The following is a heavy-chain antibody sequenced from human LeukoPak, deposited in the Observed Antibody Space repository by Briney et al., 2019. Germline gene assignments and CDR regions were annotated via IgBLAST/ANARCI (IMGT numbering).Heavy chain of an antibody. CDR1: GYTFSDHY. Sequence: GGFLRLSCAASGYTFSDHYIDWVRQAPGKGLEWVGHTRNKANNYATEYAASVKGRFTISRDDSRNSVYLQMNSLKTEDTAVYYCTRWRSGTSDWGQGTLVTVSS. V-gene: IGHV3-72*01. J-gene: IGHJ4*02. CDR3: TRWRSGTSD. D-gene: IGHD4-23*01. CDR2: TRNKANNYAT.